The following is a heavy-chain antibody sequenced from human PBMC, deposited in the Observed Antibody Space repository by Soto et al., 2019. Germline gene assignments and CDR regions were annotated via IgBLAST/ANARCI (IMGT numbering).Heavy chain of an antibody. V-gene: IGHV3-30*03. D-gene: IGHD3-10*01. CDR1: GFIFSDFG. J-gene: IGHJ4*02. CDR2: ISYDGSDK. Sequence: QVQLVESGGGVVQPGRSLRLSCAASGFIFSDFGKHWVRQPPGKGLEWVALISYDGSDKYYADSVKGRFTISRDNSKNTLYLLMNSLRAEDTAVYYCADAGSGNYGPGTYWGQGTLVTVSS. CDR3: ADAGSGNYGPGTY.